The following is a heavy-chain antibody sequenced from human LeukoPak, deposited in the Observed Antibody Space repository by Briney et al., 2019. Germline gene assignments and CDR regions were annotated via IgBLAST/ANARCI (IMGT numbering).Heavy chain of an antibody. J-gene: IGHJ4*02. CDR2: INHSGST. CDR3: ARLSFPGGVAPPSAWYSDY. V-gene: IGHV4-34*01. D-gene: IGHD3-16*01. CDR1: GGSFSGYY. Sequence: SETLSLTCAVYGGSFSGYYWSWIRQPPGKGLEWIGEINHSGSTNYNPSLKSRVTISVDTSKNQFSLKLSSVTAADTAVYYCARLSFPGGVAPPSAWYSDYWGQGTLVTVSS.